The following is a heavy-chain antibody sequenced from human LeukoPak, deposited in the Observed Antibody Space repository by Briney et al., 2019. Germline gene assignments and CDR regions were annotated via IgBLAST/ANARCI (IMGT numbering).Heavy chain of an antibody. CDR1: GFIFSSYA. J-gene: IGHJ4*02. CDR3: ARGLAVGY. Sequence: PGGSLRLSCVASGFIFSSYAMSWVRQAPGKGLEWVSAISSSGGSRYYADSVKGRFTISRDSAKNSPYLQMNSLRAEDTAVYYCARGLAVGYWGQGTLVTVSS. V-gene: IGHV3-23*01. CDR2: ISSSGGSR. D-gene: IGHD6-19*01.